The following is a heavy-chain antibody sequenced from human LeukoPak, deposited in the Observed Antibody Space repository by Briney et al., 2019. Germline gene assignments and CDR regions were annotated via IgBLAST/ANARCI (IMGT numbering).Heavy chain of an antibody. CDR3: ARDRWDRPAAGWFDP. CDR2: IYHSGST. CDR1: GYSISSGYY. Sequence: SETLSLTCTVSGYSISSGYYWGWIRQPPGKGLEWIGSIYHSGSTYYNPSLKSRVTISVDTSKNQFSLKLSSVTAADTAVYYCARDRWDRPAAGWFDPWAREPWSPSPQ. V-gene: IGHV4-38-2*02. D-gene: IGHD2-2*01. J-gene: IGHJ5*02.